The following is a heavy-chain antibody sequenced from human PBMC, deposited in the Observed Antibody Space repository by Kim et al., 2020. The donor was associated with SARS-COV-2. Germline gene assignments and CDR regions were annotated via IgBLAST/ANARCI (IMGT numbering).Heavy chain of an antibody. V-gene: IGHV4-59*01. D-gene: IGHD6-19*01. CDR2: IYYSGST. J-gene: IGHJ6*03. CDR1: GGSISSYY. CDR3: ARDARAVAGTPLRYYYYYYMDV. Sequence: SETLSLTCTVSGGSISSYYWSWIWQPPGKGLEWIGYIYYSGSTNYNPSLKSRVTISVDTSKNQFSLKLSSVTAADTAVYYCARDARAVAGTPLRYYYYYYMDVWGKGTTVTVSS.